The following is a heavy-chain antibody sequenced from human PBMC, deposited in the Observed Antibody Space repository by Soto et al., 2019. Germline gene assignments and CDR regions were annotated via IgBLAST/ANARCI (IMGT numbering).Heavy chain of an antibody. CDR2: ISYDGSTK. Sequence: GGPLRLSCAASGLTCSSYAMHWVRQAPGKGLEWVAVISYDGSTKYYADSVKGRFTISRENSENKLYLQMNSLRAEDTAVYYCARDPPPCSGGSCYSVGFDYWGQGTLVTVSS. V-gene: IGHV3-30*04. D-gene: IGHD2-15*01. CDR3: ARDPPPCSGGSCYSVGFDY. CDR1: GLTCSSYA. J-gene: IGHJ4*02.